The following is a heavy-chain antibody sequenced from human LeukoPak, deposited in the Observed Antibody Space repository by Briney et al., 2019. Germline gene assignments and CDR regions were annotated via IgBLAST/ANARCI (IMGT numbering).Heavy chain of an antibody. CDR1: GFTFTSYW. J-gene: IGHJ5*02. CDR2: IKQDGSEK. D-gene: IGHD6-19*01. V-gene: IGHV3-7*01. Sequence: PGGSLRLSCVASGFTFTSYWMSWVRQAPGKGLEWVANIKQDGSEKYYLDSLEGRFTISRDNAKNSVYLQINRLRAEDTAVYYCARRGTIAVPVFWFDPWGQGTLVIVFS. CDR3: ARRGTIAVPVFWFDP.